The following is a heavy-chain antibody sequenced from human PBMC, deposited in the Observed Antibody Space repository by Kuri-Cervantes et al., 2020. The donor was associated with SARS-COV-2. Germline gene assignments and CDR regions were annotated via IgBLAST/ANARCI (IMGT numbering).Heavy chain of an antibody. CDR2: ISSSSSYI. CDR3: ARDIYWNPVV. V-gene: IGHV3-21*01. D-gene: IGHD1-1*01. CDR1: GFTFSSYS. Sequence: ETLSLTCAASGFTFSSYSMNWVRQAPGKGLEWVSSISSSSSYIYYADSVKGRFTISRDNAKNSLYLQMNSLRAADTAVYYCARDIYWNPVVWGQGTLVTVSS. J-gene: IGHJ4*02.